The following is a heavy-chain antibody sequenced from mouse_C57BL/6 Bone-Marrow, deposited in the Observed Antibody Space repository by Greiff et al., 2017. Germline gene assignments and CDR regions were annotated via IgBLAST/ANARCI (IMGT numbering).Heavy chain of an antibody. J-gene: IGHJ1*03. D-gene: IGHD1-1*01. Sequence: QVQLQQSGAELMKPGASVKLSCKATGYTFTGYWIEWVKQRPGHGLEWIGEILPGSGTTNYNEKFKGKATFTADTSSNTAYMELILLTTEDSAIYYCAREYYGRNYPHWYFDVWGTGTTVTVSS. CDR3: AREYYGRNYPHWYFDV. CDR2: ILPGSGTT. V-gene: IGHV1-9*01. CDR1: GYTFTGYW.